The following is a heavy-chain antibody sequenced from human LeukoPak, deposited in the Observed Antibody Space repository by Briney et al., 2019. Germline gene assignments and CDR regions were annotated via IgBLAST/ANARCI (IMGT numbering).Heavy chain of an antibody. V-gene: IGHV4-59*12. CDR3: AREGYSYGYLI. D-gene: IGHD5-18*01. CDR1: GGSISSYY. J-gene: IGHJ4*02. CDR2: IYYSGST. Sequence: SETLSLTCTVSGGSISSYYWSWIRQPPGRGLEWIGYIYYSGSTNYNPSLKSRVTISVDTSKNQFSLKLSSVTAADTAVYYCAREGYSYGYLIWGQGTLVTVSS.